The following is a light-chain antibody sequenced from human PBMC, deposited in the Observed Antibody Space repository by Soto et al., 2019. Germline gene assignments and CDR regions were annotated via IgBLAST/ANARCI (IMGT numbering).Light chain of an antibody. CDR2: GAS. V-gene: IGKV3-15*01. Sequence: IVMTQSPATLSVSPGERATLSCRASQSVSSNLAWYQQKPGQAPRLVIHGASTRATGIPARFSGSGSGTEFTLTISSLQSEDFAVYYCQQYDNWPITFGQATRLEIK. CDR3: QQYDNWPIT. J-gene: IGKJ5*01. CDR1: QSVSSN.